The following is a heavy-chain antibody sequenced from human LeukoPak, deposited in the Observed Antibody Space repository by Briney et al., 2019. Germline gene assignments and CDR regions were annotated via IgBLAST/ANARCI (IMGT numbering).Heavy chain of an antibody. CDR2: IYYSGST. CDR3: ARHLYYYGSGSYYPMWFDP. Sequence: SETLSLTCTVSGGSISTSSYYWGWIRQPPGKGLECIGNIYYSGSTYYNPSLKSRVTISVDTSKNQFSLKLSSVTAADTAVYYCARHLYYYGSGSYYPMWFDPWGQGTLVTVSS. V-gene: IGHV4-39*07. D-gene: IGHD3-10*01. J-gene: IGHJ5*02. CDR1: GGSISTSSYY.